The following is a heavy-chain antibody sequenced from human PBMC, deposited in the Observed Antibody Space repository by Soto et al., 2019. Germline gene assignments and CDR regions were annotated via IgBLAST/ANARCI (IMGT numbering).Heavy chain of an antibody. V-gene: IGHV1-8*01. D-gene: IGHD3-10*01. CDR1: GYTFTSYD. CDR3: ARLMRAGRWFDP. CDR2: MNPNSGNT. J-gene: IGHJ5*02. Sequence: ASVKVSCKASGYTFTSYDINWVRQATGQGLEWMGWMNPNSGNTGYAQKFQGRVTMTRNTSISTAYMELSSLRSEDTAVYYCARLMRAGRWFDPWGQGTLVTVSS.